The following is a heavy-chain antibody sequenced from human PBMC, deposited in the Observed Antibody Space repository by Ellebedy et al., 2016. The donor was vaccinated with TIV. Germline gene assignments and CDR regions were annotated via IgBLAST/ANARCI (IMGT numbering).Heavy chain of an antibody. CDR3: ARLMEVATVVYYYGMDV. CDR1: GFTFSHYA. V-gene: IGHV3-30-3*01. D-gene: IGHD5-24*01. CDR2: MSFDGGQK. J-gene: IGHJ6*02. Sequence: GESLKISXAASGFTFSHYAMHWVRQAPGKGLEWVAVMSFDGGQKYHADSVQGRFTIPRDNSRNTLYLQMNSLRGEDTAVYYCARLMEVATVVYYYGMDVWGQGTTVTVSS.